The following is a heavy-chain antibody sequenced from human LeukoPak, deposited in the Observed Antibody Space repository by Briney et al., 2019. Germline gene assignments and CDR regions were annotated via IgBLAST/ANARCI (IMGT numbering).Heavy chain of an antibody. CDR1: GGSIRSYF. J-gene: IGHJ4*02. CDR3: ARGRGYDSDY. V-gene: IGHV4-59*08. Sequence: SETLSLTCTVSGGSIRSYFWSWIRQPPGKGLEWIGYVYYSGSTNYNPSLKSRVTISVDTSKKQFSLKLSSVTAADTAVYYCARGRGYDSDYWGQGTLVTVSS. CDR2: VYYSGST. D-gene: IGHD5-12*01.